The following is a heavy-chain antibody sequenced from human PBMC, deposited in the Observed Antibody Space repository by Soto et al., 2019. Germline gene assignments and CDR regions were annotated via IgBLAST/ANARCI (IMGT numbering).Heavy chain of an antibody. V-gene: IGHV3-23*01. CDR1: GFTFSRYA. Sequence: EVQLLESGGGLVQPGGSLRLSCAASGFTFSRYAMRWFLQAPGKGLEWVSAMSGSGGSTYYADSVKGRFTISRDNSKNTLYLQMHSLRAEDTAVYYCAKRGSGSYYDYWGQGTLVTVSS. CDR3: AKRGSGSYYDY. J-gene: IGHJ4*02. D-gene: IGHD3-10*01. CDR2: MSGSGGST.